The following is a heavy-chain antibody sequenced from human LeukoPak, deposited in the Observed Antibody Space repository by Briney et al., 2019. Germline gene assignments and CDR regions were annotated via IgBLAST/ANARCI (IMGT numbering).Heavy chain of an antibody. J-gene: IGHJ4*02. D-gene: IGHD3-22*01. CDR3: ASAVSSGYCVY. Sequence: PGGSLRLSCAASGFTFSSYWMSWVRQAPGKGLEWVANIKQDGSEKYYVDSVKGRFTISRDNAKNSLYLQMNSLRAEDTAVYYCASAVSSGYCVYWGQGTLVTVSS. CDR1: GFTFSSYW. V-gene: IGHV3-7*01. CDR2: IKQDGSEK.